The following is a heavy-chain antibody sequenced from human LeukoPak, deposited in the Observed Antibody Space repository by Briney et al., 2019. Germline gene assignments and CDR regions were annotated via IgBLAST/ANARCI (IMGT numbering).Heavy chain of an antibody. CDR3: ARETAGWYFDL. D-gene: IGHD6-13*01. CDR1: GFTFSSYA. CDR2: ISYDGSNK. V-gene: IGHV3-30-3*01. Sequence: PGGSLRLSCAASGFTFSSYAMHWVRQAPGKGLEWVAVISYDGSNKYYAGSVKGRFTISRDNSKNTLYLQMNSLRAEDTAVYYCARETAGWYFDLWGRGTLVTVSS. J-gene: IGHJ2*01.